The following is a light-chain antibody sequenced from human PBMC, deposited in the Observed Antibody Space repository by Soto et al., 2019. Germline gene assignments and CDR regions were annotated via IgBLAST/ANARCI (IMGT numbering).Light chain of an antibody. CDR2: TTS. CDR1: QDISSW. J-gene: IGKJ5*01. CDR3: QQANRFPIT. V-gene: IGKV1-12*01. Sequence: DLQMTQSPSFVSASVGDRVTVTCRARQDISSWLAWYQQKPGKAPKLLIYTTSTVGSGVPSRFSGSRSGTDFTLTISGLQPEDFATYYCQQANRFPITFGQGTRLEIK.